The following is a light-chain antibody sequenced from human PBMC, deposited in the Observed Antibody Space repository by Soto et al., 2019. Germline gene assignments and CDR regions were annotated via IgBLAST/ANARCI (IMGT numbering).Light chain of an antibody. V-gene: IGLV2-14*01. CDR1: RSDVGGYNY. CDR3: NSYTSSSTWV. J-gene: IGLJ3*02. CDR2: EVS. Sequence: QSALTQPASVSGSPGQSITIPCTGTRSDVGGYNYVSWYQQHPGKAPKLMIYEVSNRPSGVSNRFAGSKSGNTASLTISGPQAEDEADYYCNSYTSSSTWVFGGGTKLTVL.